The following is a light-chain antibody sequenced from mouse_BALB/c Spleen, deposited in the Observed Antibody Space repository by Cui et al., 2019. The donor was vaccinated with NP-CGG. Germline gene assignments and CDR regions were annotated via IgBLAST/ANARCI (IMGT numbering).Light chain of an antibody. CDR2: GTN. Sequence: QAVVTQESALTTSPGETVPLTCRSSTGAVTTRNYANWVQEKPDHLFTGLIGGTNNRPPGVPARFSGSLIGDKAALTITGAQTEDEAIYFCALWYSNHWVFGGGTKLTVL. V-gene: IGLV1*01. CDR1: TGAVTTRNY. CDR3: ALWYSNHWV. J-gene: IGLJ1*01.